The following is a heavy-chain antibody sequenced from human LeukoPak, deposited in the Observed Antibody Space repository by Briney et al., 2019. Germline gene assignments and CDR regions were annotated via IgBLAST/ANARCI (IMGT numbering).Heavy chain of an antibody. CDR2: LYHSGIT. CDR1: GYSIGSGYF. V-gene: IGHV4-38-2*01. CDR3: ARHALFDSTGYYYVLDY. D-gene: IGHD3-22*01. J-gene: IGHJ4*02. Sequence: SETLSLTCAVSGYSIGSGYFWGWIRQPPGMGLEWIGSLYHSGITYYNPSLKSRVTISMGTSKNQFSLKLTSVTAADTAVYYCARHALFDSTGYYYVLDYWGQGTLATVSS.